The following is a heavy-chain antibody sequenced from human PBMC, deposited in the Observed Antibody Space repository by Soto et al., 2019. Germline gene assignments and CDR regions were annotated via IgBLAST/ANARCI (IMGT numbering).Heavy chain of an antibody. J-gene: IGHJ4*02. D-gene: IGHD3-10*01. CDR1: GYTFTSYA. Sequence: EASVKVSCKASGYTFTSYAMHWVRQAPGQRLEWMGWINAGNGNTKYSEKFQGRVTITRDTSASTAYMELSSLRSEDTAVYYCGRSPSLFIDYWGQGTLVTVSS. CDR2: INAGNGNT. CDR3: GRSPSLFIDY. V-gene: IGHV1-3*01.